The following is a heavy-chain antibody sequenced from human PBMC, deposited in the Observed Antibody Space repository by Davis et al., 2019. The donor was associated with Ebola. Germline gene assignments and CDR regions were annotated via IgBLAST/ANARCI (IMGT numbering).Heavy chain of an antibody. CDR3: ARVVQRVVRLDS. D-gene: IGHD6-25*01. J-gene: IGHJ5*01. V-gene: IGHV4-34*01. CDR2: INHSGST. Sequence: GSLRLSCAVYGGSFSGYYWSWIRQPPGKGLEWIGEINHSGSTNYNPSLKSRVTISVDTSKNHFSLKLSSVTAADTAVYYCARVVQRVVRLDSWGQGTLVTVSS. CDR1: GGSFSGYY.